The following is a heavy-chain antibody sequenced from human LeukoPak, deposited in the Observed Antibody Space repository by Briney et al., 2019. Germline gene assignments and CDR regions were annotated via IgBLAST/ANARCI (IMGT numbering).Heavy chain of an antibody. CDR2: IYPGGSVT. D-gene: IGHD1-26*01. CDR1: GYSFTNHW. Sequence: GESLKISGKGSGYSFTNHWIGWVRQMPGKGLEWMGIIYPGGSVTRYSPSFQAQVTISADKSISMAYLQWSSLKASVTAMYYCARLPQWGGTYHFDYWGQGALLTVSP. CDR3: ARLPQWGGTYHFDY. V-gene: IGHV5-51*01. J-gene: IGHJ4*02.